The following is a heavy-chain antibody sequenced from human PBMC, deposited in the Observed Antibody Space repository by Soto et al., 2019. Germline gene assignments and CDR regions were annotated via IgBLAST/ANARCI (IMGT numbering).Heavy chain of an antibody. CDR3: ARMPARLEWLVRGWFGP. D-gene: IGHD6-19*01. Sequence: PSETLSLTCAVSGYSISSSNWWGWIRQPPGKGLEWIGYIYYSGSTYYNPSLKSRVTMSVDTSKNQFSLKLSSVTAVDTAVYYCARMPARLEWLVRGWFGPWGKGTLVGVAS. CDR2: IYYSGST. V-gene: IGHV4-28*01. J-gene: IGHJ5*02. CDR1: GYSISSSNW.